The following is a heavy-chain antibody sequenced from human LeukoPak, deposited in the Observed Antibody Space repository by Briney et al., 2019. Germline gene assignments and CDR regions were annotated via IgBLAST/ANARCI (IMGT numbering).Heavy chain of an antibody. Sequence: SETLSLTCAVSGYSISSGYYWGWIRQPPGKGLEWIGSIYHSGSTYYNPSLKSRVTISVDTSKNQFSLKLSSVTAADTAVYYCARSRFGVAKSGMDVWGKGTTVTVSS. D-gene: IGHD3-3*01. CDR2: IYHSGST. V-gene: IGHV4-38-2*01. CDR3: ARSRFGVAKSGMDV. J-gene: IGHJ6*04. CDR1: GYSISSGYY.